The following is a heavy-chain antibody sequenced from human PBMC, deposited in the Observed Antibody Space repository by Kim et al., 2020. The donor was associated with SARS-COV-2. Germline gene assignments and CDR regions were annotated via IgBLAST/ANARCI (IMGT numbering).Heavy chain of an antibody. J-gene: IGHJ5*02. D-gene: IGHD6-13*01. CDR1: GFTFSNAW. Sequence: GGSLRLSCAASGFTFSNAWMSWVRQAPGKGLEWVGRIKSKTDGGTTDYAAPVKGRFTISRDDSKNTLYLQMNSLKTEDTAVYYCTTDPTSQDSSSWYVSRWFDPWGQGTLVTVSS. CDR3: TTDPTSQDSSSWYVSRWFDP. V-gene: IGHV3-15*01. CDR2: IKSKTDGGTT.